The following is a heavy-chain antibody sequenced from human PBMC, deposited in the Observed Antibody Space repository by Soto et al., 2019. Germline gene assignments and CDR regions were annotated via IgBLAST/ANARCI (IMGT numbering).Heavy chain of an antibody. Sequence: LRLSCAASGFTSRNYAMSWVRQAPGKGLEWVSAISSSGDSTYYADSVKGRFTISRDISKYTLYLQMNSLRAEDTAVYYCAKGSGSGYSYGYFDYWGLGVLVTVSS. J-gene: IGHJ4*02. V-gene: IGHV3-23*01. CDR1: GFTSRNYA. CDR3: AKGSGSGYSYGYFDY. D-gene: IGHD5-18*01. CDR2: ISSSGDST.